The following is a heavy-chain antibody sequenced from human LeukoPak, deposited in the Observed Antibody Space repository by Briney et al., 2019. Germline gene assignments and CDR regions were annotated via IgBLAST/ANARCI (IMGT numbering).Heavy chain of an antibody. D-gene: IGHD5-12*01. J-gene: IGHJ5*02. CDR3: SRDRSRGHSFT. CDR1: GFTVSSNY. V-gene: IGHV3-53*01. CDR2: IYGGGNI. Sequence: GGSLRLSCAASGFTVSSNYMNWVRQAPGKGLEWVSVIYGGGNIYYADSVKGRFTISRDNSRNTLYLQMSNLRADDTAMYYCSRDRSRGHSFTWGQGTLVTVS.